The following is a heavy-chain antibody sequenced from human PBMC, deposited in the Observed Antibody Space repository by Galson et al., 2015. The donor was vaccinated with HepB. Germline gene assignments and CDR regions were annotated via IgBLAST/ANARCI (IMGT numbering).Heavy chain of an antibody. CDR2: ISSSSSTI. D-gene: IGHD3-10*01. CDR3: ARAYGSGPVAGD. J-gene: IGHJ4*02. V-gene: IGHV3-48*04. Sequence: SLRLSCAASGFTFSSYSMNWVRQAPGKGLEWVSYISSSSSTIYYADSVKGRFTISRDNAKNSLYLQMNSLRAEDTAVYYYARAYGSGPVAGDWGQGTLVTVSS. CDR1: GFTFSSYS.